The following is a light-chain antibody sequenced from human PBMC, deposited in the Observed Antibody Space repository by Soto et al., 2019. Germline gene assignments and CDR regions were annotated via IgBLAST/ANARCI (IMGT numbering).Light chain of an antibody. CDR2: SAS. V-gene: IGKV3-15*01. J-gene: IGKJ4*01. Sequence: ETVMTQSPATLSASPGESATLSCRASQSVNSDLAWYQQIPGQAPRLLIYSASTGATGGPARFSGSGSGTEFTPPISSMQSEDFAIYYCQQYNNWPLTFGGGTKVEI. CDR1: QSVNSD. CDR3: QQYNNWPLT.